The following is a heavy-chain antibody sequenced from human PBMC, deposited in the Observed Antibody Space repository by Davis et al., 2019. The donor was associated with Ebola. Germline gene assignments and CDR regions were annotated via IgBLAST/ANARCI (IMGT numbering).Heavy chain of an antibody. CDR1: GFILSGSA. D-gene: IGHD2/OR15-2a*01. Sequence: GESPMIHCAAPGFILSGSAMHWVRQASGKGLEWLGRIRRKANSYATAYAASVKGRFTISRDDSKNTAYLQMNSLKTEYTAVYYCTPTSIRYGMDVWGQGTTVTVSS. V-gene: IGHV3-73*01. J-gene: IGHJ6*02. CDR3: TPTSIRYGMDV. CDR2: IRRKANSYAT.